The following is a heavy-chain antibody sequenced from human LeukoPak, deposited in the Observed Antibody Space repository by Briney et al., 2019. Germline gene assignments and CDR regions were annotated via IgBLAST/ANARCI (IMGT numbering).Heavy chain of an antibody. CDR1: GGSFSGYY. CDR3: ARNKQWLVRGWFDP. Sequence: SETLSLTCAVYGGSFSGYYWSWIRQPPGKGPEWIGEINHSGSTNYNPSLKSRVTISVDTSKNQFSLKLSSVTAADTAVYYCARNKQWLVRGWFDPWGQGTLVTVSS. V-gene: IGHV4-34*01. D-gene: IGHD6-19*01. J-gene: IGHJ5*02. CDR2: INHSGST.